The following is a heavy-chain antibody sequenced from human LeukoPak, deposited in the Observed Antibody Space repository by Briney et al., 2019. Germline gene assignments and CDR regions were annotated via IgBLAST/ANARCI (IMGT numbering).Heavy chain of an antibody. CDR1: GLTFSTYW. CDR2: IPYDGTYT. J-gene: IGHJ5*01. V-gene: IGHV3-74*01. Sequence: GGSLRLSCAASGLTFSTYWMHWVRQIPGKGLVWLSRIPYDGTYTTYVDSVRGRFTISRDNTKSTLYLQMNSLRADDTAVYYCARGAEGHNYGELDSWGQGTLVTVSS. D-gene: IGHD5-18*01. CDR3: ARGAEGHNYGELDS.